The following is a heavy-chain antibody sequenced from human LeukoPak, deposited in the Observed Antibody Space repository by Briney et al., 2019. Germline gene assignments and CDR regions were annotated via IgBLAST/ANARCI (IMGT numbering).Heavy chain of an antibody. CDR2: ISYDGSNK. Sequence: PGGSLRLSCAASGFTFSSYAMHWVRQAPGKGLEWVAVISYDGSNKYYADSVKGRFTISRDNAKNSLFLQMSNLRVEDTAVYYCAKGEDPWGQGTLVTVSS. J-gene: IGHJ5*02. CDR3: AKGEDP. CDR1: GFTFSSYA. V-gene: IGHV3-30*04.